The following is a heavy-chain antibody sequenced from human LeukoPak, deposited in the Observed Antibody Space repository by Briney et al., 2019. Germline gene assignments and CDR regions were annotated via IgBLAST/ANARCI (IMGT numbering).Heavy chain of an antibody. CDR1: GFTFSDYY. V-gene: IGHV3-11*01. J-gene: IGHJ4*02. Sequence: KTGGSLRLSCAASGFTFSDYYMSWIRQAPGKGLEWVSYISSSGSTIYYADSVKGRFTISRDNAKNSLYLQMNSLRAEDTAVYYCARDAGSFRWFENYWGQGTLVTVSS. D-gene: IGHD3-10*01. CDR3: ARDAGSFRWFENY. CDR2: ISSSGSTI.